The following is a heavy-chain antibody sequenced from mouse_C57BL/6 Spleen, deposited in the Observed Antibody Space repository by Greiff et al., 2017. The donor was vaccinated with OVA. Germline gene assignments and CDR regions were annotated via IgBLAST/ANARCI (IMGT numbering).Heavy chain of an antibody. D-gene: IGHD1-2*01. CDR3: ARFATTAYYYAMDY. J-gene: IGHJ4*01. CDR1: GYTFTDYY. V-gene: IGHV1-76*01. Sequence: VQLQQSGAELVRPGASVKLSCKASGYTFTDYYINWVKQRPGQGLEWIARIYPGSGNTYYNEKFKGKATLTAEKSSSTAYMQLSSLTSEDSAVYFCARFATTAYYYAMDYWGQGTSVTVSS. CDR2: IYPGSGNT.